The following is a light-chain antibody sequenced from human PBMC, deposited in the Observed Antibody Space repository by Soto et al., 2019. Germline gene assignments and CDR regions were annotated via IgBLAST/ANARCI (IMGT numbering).Light chain of an antibody. CDR3: QQGDTAPGA. CDR2: GAS. CDR1: QSVSSN. V-gene: IGKV3-15*01. Sequence: EIVMTQSPATLSVSPGERATLSCRASQSVSSNLAWYQQKPGQAPRLLIYGASTRATGIPARFSGSGSGTDFTLTIRRLESEDFAVYYCQQGDTAPGAFGQGTKVDIK. J-gene: IGKJ1*01.